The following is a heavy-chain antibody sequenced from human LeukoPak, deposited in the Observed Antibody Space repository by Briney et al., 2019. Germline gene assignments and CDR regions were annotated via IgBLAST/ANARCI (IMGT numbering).Heavy chain of an antibody. CDR3: AKDRDYYDILTGYYKGGFDY. V-gene: IGHV3-74*01. CDR1: GFTFSSYW. CDR2: IDRDGSRI. J-gene: IGHJ4*02. D-gene: IGHD3-9*01. Sequence: GGSLRLSCAVSGFTFSSYWMHWVRQAPGKGLVWVSRIDRDGSRINYADSVKGRFTISRDNSKNTLYLQMNSLRAEDTAVYYCAKDRDYYDILTGYYKGGFDYWGQGTLVTVSS.